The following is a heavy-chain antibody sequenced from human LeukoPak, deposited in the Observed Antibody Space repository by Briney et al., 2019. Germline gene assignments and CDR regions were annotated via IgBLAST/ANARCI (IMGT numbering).Heavy chain of an antibody. CDR2: IYYSGST. Sequence: SETLSLTCTVSGGSISSYYWSWIRQPPGKGLEWIGYIYYSGSTNYNPSLKSRVTISVDTSKNQFSLKLSSVTAADTAVYYCARGRSIVGATRPFWDYWGQGTLVTVS. J-gene: IGHJ4*02. V-gene: IGHV4-59*01. D-gene: IGHD1-26*01. CDR3: ARGRSIVGATRPFWDY. CDR1: GGSISSYY.